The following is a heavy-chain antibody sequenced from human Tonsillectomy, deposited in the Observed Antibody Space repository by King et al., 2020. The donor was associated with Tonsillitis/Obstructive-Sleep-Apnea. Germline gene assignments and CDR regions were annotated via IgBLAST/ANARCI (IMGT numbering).Heavy chain of an antibody. Sequence: VQLVESGGGVVQPGRSLRLSCAASGFTFSYYGMHWVRQAPGKGLEWVAVISYDGSNKYYADSVKGRFTISRDNSKNTLYLQMNSLRAEDTAVYYWAKDPGYSKFVDNWFDPWGQGTLGTVSS. CDR3: AKDPGYSKFVDNWFDP. V-gene: IGHV3-30*18. CDR1: GFTFSYYG. CDR2: ISYDGSNK. D-gene: IGHD5-18*01. J-gene: IGHJ5*02.